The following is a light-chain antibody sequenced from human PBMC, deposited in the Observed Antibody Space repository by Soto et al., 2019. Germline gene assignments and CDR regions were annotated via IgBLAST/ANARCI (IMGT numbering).Light chain of an antibody. CDR2: AAS. V-gene: IGKV1-9*01. CDR3: QQLNSYPSLT. CDR1: QGISSY. Sequence: IQLTQSPSSLSASVGDRVTITCRASQGISSYLAWYQQKPVQAPKLLIYAASTLQSGVPSRFSGSGSGTDFTLTISSLLPEDVATYYCQQLNSYPSLTFGGGTKVEIK. J-gene: IGKJ4*01.